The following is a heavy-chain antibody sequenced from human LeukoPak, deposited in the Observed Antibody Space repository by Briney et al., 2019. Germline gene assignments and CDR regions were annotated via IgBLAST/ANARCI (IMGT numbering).Heavy chain of an antibody. D-gene: IGHD2-2*01. CDR1: GYTFTSYG. Sequence: GASVKVSCNTSGYTFTSYGISWVRQALGQGLEWMGWISGYNGNTHYAQKLQGRVTMTTDTSTSTAYMELRSLRSDDTAVYYCARGGGDSSTTLPFDPWGQGTLVTVSS. V-gene: IGHV1-18*01. CDR3: ARGGGDSSTTLPFDP. J-gene: IGHJ5*02. CDR2: ISGYNGNT.